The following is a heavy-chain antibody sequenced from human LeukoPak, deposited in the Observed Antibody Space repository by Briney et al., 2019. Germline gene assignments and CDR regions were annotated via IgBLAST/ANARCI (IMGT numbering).Heavy chain of an antibody. V-gene: IGHV3-30-3*01. CDR3: ARGTGGRVATISYYYYGMDV. Sequence: PGGSLRLSCAASEFTFSSYAMHWVRQAPGKGLEWVALISYDGSNKYYADSVKGRFTISRDNSKNTLYLQMNSLRAEDTAVYYCARGTGGRVATISYYYYGMDVWGQGTTVTVSS. CDR2: ISYDGSNK. J-gene: IGHJ6*02. D-gene: IGHD5-12*01. CDR1: EFTFSSYA.